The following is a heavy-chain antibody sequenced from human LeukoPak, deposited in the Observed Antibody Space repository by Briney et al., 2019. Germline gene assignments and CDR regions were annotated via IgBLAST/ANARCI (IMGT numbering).Heavy chain of an antibody. V-gene: IGHV3-53*01. J-gene: IGHJ4*02. D-gene: IGHD3-9*01. Sequence: GGSLRLSCAVSGFTVHNNYMNWVRQAPGKGLEWASVIYNDSTTYYTDSVKGRFTISRDNSKNTLYLQLNSLRAEDTAVYYCAREHYNLLTGRGGNFDYWGQGTLVTVSS. CDR2: IYNDSTT. CDR3: AREHYNLLTGRGGNFDY. CDR1: GFTVHNNY.